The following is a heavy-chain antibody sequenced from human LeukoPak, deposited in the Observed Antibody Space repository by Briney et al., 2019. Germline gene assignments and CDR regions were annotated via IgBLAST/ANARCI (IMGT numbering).Heavy chain of an antibody. D-gene: IGHD3-22*01. V-gene: IGHV4-34*01. CDR3: ARGGSGSMNPDYYYYMDV. J-gene: IGHJ6*03. CDR2: INHSGST. CDR1: GGSFSGYY. Sequence: SETLSLTCAVYGGSFSGYYWSWIRQPPGKGLEWIGEINHSGSTNYNPSLKSRVTISVDTSKNQFSLKLSSVTAADTAAYYCARGGSGSMNPDYYYYMDVWGKGTTVTVSS.